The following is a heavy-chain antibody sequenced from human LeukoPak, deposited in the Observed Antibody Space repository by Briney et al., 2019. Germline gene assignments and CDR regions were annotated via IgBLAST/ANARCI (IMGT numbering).Heavy chain of an antibody. CDR2: IYTSGST. Sequence: PSQTLSLTCTVSGGSISSGSYYWSWIRQPAGKGLEWIGRIYTSGSTNYNPSLKSRVTISVDTSKNQFSLKLSSVTAADTAVYYCAGGILEWLFAAPQEAFDIWGQGTMVTVSS. CDR3: AGGILEWLFAAPQEAFDI. D-gene: IGHD3-3*01. V-gene: IGHV4-61*02. CDR1: GGSISSGSYY. J-gene: IGHJ3*02.